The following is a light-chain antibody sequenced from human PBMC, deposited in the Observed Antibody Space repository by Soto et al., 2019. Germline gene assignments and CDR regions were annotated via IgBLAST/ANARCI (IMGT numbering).Light chain of an antibody. CDR3: QQSYSVPWT. J-gene: IGKJ1*01. CDR2: GTD. V-gene: IGKV1-39*01. CDR1: QSIRNY. Sequence: DIQLTQSPSSLSASVGDRVTITCRASQSIRNYLTWYQQKPGKAPELVMYGTDSLQSGVPSRCSGSGSETDCSLTISSLQPEDFATYYCQQSYSVPWTFGQGTKVEIK.